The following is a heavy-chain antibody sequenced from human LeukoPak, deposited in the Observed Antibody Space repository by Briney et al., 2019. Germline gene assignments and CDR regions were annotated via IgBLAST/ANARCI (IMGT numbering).Heavy chain of an antibody. CDR3: AREVVLPSLYYFDY. J-gene: IGHJ4*02. V-gene: IGHV1-69*04. CDR1: GGTFSNYG. CDR2: IIPILGIA. D-gene: IGHD3-10*01. Sequence: SVKVSCKTSGGTFSNYGFSWVRQAPGQGLEWMGRIIPILGIANYAQKFQGRVTITADKSTSTAYMELSSLRSEDTAVYYCAREVVLPSLYYFDYWGQGTLVTVSS.